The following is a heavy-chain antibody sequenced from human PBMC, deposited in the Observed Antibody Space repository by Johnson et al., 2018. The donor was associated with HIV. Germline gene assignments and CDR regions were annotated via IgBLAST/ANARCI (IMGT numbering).Heavy chain of an antibody. CDR3: ARENGGNSDEVDAFDI. J-gene: IGHJ3*02. D-gene: IGHD4-23*01. CDR1: GFTFSSYD. CDR2: IGTAGDT. V-gene: IGHV3-13*01. Sequence: VQLVESGGGVVQPGRSLRLSCAASGFTFSSYDMHWVRQATGKGLEWVSAIGTAGDTYYPGSVKGRFTISRENAKNSLYLQMNSLRAEDTAMYYCARENGGNSDEVDAFDIWGQGTMVTVSS.